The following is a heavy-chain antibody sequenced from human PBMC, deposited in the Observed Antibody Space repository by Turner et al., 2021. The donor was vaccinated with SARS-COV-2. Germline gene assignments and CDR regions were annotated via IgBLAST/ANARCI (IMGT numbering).Heavy chain of an antibody. D-gene: IGHD2-15*01. CDR2: ISSSSSTI. CDR3: ASTSVVNYGMDV. CDR1: GFTFRRYS. J-gene: IGHJ6*02. V-gene: IGHV3-48*01. Sequence: VQLVESGGGLVQPGGSLRRYCAASGFTFRRYSMNWVRQAPGKGLEWVSYISSSSSTIYYADSVKGRFTISRDNAKNSLYLQMNSLRAEDTAVYYCASTSVVNYGMDVWGQGTTVTVSS.